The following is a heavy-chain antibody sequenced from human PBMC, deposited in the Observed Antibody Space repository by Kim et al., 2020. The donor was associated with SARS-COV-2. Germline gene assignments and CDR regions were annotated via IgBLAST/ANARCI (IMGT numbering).Heavy chain of an antibody. CDR1: GGSFSGYY. D-gene: IGHD3-22*01. J-gene: IGHJ6*02. Sequence: SETLSLTCAVYGGSFSGYYWRWIRQPPGKGLEWIGEINHSGSTNYNPSLKSRVTISVDTSKNQFSLKLSSVTAADTAVYYCARGTGGITMIVVVKPYYYYGMDVWGQGTTVTVSS. CDR3: ARGTGGITMIVVVKPYYYYGMDV. V-gene: IGHV4-34*01. CDR2: INHSGST.